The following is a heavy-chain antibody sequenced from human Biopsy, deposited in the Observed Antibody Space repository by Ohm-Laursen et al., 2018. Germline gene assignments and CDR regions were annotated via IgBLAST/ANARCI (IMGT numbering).Heavy chain of an antibody. D-gene: IGHD3-3*01. V-gene: IGHV4-59*07. CDR3: ARTPRDSFWSGSYKRGLWFDP. CDR2: VYNGGIT. J-gene: IGHJ5*02. Sequence: SDTLSLTCTVSGDSISSYYWTWIRQPPGKGLGWIGHVYNGGITNYNPSLKSRVTISKDTSKNQFSLQVNSVTAADTAVYYCARTPRDSFWSGSYKRGLWFDPWGQGTLVIVSS. CDR1: GDSISSYY.